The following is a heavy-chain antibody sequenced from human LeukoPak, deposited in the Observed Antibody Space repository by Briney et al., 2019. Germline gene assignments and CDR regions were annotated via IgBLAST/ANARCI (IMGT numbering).Heavy chain of an antibody. D-gene: IGHD4/OR15-4a*01. Sequence: PGGSLRLSCAASGFAFGSYSMNWVRQAPGKGLEWVSSISSSSSYIYYADSLKGRFTISRDNAKNSLYLQMNSLRAEDTAVYYCARGGAYYYYMDVWGKGTTVTVSS. CDR1: GFAFGSYS. CDR3: ARGGAYYYYMDV. V-gene: IGHV3-21*01. J-gene: IGHJ6*03. CDR2: ISSSSSYI.